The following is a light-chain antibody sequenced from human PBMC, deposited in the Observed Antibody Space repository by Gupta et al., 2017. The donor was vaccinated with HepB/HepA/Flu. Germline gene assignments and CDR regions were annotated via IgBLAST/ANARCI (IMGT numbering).Light chain of an antibody. V-gene: IGLV2-14*03. J-gene: IGLJ2*01. CDR2: DVD. CDR3: SAYTSSSTVL. CDR1: SSDVGYYNY. Sequence: QSALTQPASASGSPGQSITISCNGTSSDVGYYNYVSWYQQHPGKAPTLMIYDVDNRPAGVSIRFSGSKSGNTASLTISGPEAEDEADYYCSAYTSSSTVLFGGGTELTVL.